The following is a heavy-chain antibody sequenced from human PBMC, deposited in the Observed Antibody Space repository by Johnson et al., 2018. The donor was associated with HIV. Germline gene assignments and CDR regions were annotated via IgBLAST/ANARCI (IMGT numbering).Heavy chain of an antibody. D-gene: IGHD6-25*01. Sequence: VRQAPGKGLEWVSGISWNSGSIGYADSVKGRFTISRDNSKNTLYLQMNSLRAEDTAVYYCAKETPSSGGTFDIWGQGTMVTVSS. V-gene: IGHV3-9*01. J-gene: IGHJ3*02. CDR2: ISWNSGSI. CDR3: AKETPSSGGTFDI.